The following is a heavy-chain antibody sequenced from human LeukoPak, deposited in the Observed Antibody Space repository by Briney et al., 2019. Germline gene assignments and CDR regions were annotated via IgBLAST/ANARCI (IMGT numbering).Heavy chain of an antibody. CDR3: ARVAFVATMGDY. Sequence: GSLRLSCAASGFTFSSYEMNWVRQAPGKGLEWVSYISSSGSTIYYADSVKGRFTISRDNAKNSLYLQMNSLRAEDTAVYYCARVAFVATMGDYWGQGTLVTVSS. CDR1: GFTFSSYE. D-gene: IGHD5-12*01. CDR2: ISSSGSTI. J-gene: IGHJ4*02. V-gene: IGHV3-48*03.